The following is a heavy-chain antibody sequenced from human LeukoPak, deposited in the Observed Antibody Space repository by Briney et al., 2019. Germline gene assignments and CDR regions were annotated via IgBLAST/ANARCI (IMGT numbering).Heavy chain of an antibody. CDR1: GGSISSSSYY. V-gene: IGHV4-39*01. J-gene: IGHJ4*02. Sequence: PSETLSPTCTVSGGSISSSSYYWGWIRQPPGKGLEWIGSIYYSGSTYYNPSLKSRVTISVDTSKNQFSLKLSSVTAADTAVYYCARPDSSGWGQIDYWGQGTLVTVSS. CDR2: IYYSGST. D-gene: IGHD6-19*01. CDR3: ARPDSSGWGQIDY.